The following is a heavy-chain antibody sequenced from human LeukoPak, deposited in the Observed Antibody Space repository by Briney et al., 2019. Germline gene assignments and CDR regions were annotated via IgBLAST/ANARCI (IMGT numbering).Heavy chain of an antibody. CDR1: GFTFDDYA. Sequence: PGGSLRLSCAASGFTFDDYAMHWVRQAPGKGLEWVSGISWNSGSIGYADSVKGRFTISRDNAKNSLYLQMNSLRAEDMALYYCAKGYYYDSSGYLDAFDIWGQGTMVTVSS. V-gene: IGHV3-9*03. CDR2: ISWNSGSI. CDR3: AKGYYYDSSGYLDAFDI. D-gene: IGHD3-22*01. J-gene: IGHJ3*02.